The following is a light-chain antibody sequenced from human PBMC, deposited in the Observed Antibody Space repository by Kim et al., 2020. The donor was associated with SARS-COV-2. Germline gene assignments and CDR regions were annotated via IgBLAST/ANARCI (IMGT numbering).Light chain of an antibody. CDR1: KIGSKS. J-gene: IGLJ2*01. CDR2: YDS. V-gene: IGLV3-21*01. CDR3: QVWDSSSDHVV. Sequence: SYELTQPPSVSVAPGTTATITCGGIKIGSKSVHWYRQKPGQAPVVVIYYDSDRPSGIPDRFSGSNSGNTATLTIHMVEAGDEADYFCQVWDSSSDHVVFGGGTQLTVL.